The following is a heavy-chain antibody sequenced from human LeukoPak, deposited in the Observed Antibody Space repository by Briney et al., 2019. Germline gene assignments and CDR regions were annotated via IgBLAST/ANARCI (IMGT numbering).Heavy chain of an antibody. CDR2: INHSGST. CDR3: ARVGDSSSFSY. J-gene: IGHJ4*02. Sequence: PSETLSLTCAVYGGSFSGYYRSWIRQPPGKGLEWIGEINHSGSTNYNPSLKSRVTISVDTSKNQFSLKLSSVTAADTAVYYCARVGDSSSFSYWGQGTLVTVSS. D-gene: IGHD6-13*01. V-gene: IGHV4-34*01. CDR1: GGSFSGYY.